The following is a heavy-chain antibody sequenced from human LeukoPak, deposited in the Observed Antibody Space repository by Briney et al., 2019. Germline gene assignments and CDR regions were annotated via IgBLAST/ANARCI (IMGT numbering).Heavy chain of an antibody. CDR3: ARDMGPYGGSPGAS. CDR1: GFTFSGYW. V-gene: IGHV3-74*01. D-gene: IGHD4-23*01. CDR2: VATGGTGP. Sequence: PGGSLGLSCAASGFTFSGYWMHWVRQAPGKGLVWVSRVATGGTGPSYADSVKGRFTISRDNAKNTLYLQMNSLSAEDTAVYFCARDMGPYGGSPGASWGQGTLVTVSS. J-gene: IGHJ5*02.